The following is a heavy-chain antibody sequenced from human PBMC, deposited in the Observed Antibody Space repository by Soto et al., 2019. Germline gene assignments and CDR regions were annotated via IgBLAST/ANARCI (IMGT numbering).Heavy chain of an antibody. V-gene: IGHV4-34*01. J-gene: IGHJ6*02. Sequence: QVQLQQWGAGLLKPSETLSLTCAVYGGSFSDYSWGWIRQPPGQGLECIGEINHSGDSDYNSSLKSRVTMSVDTSKNQFSLKLSSVTPADTAVYYCARGLRASYGVRLSYYYYGMDVWGQGTTVIVS. D-gene: IGHD3-10*01. CDR2: INHSGDS. CDR3: ARGLRASYGVRLSYYYYGMDV. CDR1: GGSFSDYS.